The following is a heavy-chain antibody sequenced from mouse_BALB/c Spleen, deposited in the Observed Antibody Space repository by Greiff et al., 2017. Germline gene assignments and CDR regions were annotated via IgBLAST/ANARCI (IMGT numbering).Heavy chain of an antibody. CDR2: IDPANGNT. CDR3: ASRGNYYGREGY. D-gene: IGHD1-1*01. CDR1: GFNIKDTY. V-gene: IGHV14-3*02. Sequence: EVQLQQSGAELVKPGASVKLSCTASGFNIKDTYMHWVKQRPEQGLEWIGRIDPANGNTKYDPKFQGKATITADTSSNTAYLQLSSLTSEDTAVYCCASRGNYYGREGYWGQGTPLTVSA. J-gene: IGHJ2*01.